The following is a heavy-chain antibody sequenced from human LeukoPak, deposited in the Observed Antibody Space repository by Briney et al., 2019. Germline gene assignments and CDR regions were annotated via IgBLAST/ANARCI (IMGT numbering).Heavy chain of an antibody. CDR2: IVPIFGTA. D-gene: IGHD3-22*01. J-gene: IGHJ6*02. CDR3: ARVYDSSGYYYSFYGMDV. CDR1: GGTFSSYA. Sequence: ASVKVSCKASGGTFSSYATSWVRQAPGQGLEWMGGIVPIFGTANYAQKFQGRVTITADESTSTAYTELSSLRSEDTAVYYCARVYDSSGYYYSFYGMDVGGQGTTVTVSS. V-gene: IGHV1-69*13.